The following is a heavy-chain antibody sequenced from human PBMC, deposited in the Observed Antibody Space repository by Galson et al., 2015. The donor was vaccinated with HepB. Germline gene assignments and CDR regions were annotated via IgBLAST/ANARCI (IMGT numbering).Heavy chain of an antibody. V-gene: IGHV3-9*01. CDR1: GFTFDDYA. Sequence: SLRLSCAASGFTFDDYAMHWVRQAPGKGLEWVSGISWNSGSIGYADSVKGRFTISRDNAKNSLYLQMNSLRAEDTALYYCAKDRYSSSWSLFDYWGQGTLVTVSS. CDR2: ISWNSGSI. D-gene: IGHD6-13*01. J-gene: IGHJ4*02. CDR3: AKDRYSSSWSLFDY.